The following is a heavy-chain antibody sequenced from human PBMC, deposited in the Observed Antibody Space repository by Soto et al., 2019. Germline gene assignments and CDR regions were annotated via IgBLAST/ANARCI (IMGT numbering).Heavy chain of an antibody. Sequence: SDTLSLTCTASGGSISSYSWGGILQPPGKGLEWIGSIHYSGSTYYNPSLKSRVTISVDTSKNQFSLKLSSVTAADTAVYYCARFSAGGTRYYFDYWGQGTLVTVSS. J-gene: IGHJ4*02. CDR2: IHYSGST. D-gene: IGHD6-13*01. CDR3: ARFSAGGTRYYFDY. CDR1: GGSISSYS. V-gene: IGHV4-59*05.